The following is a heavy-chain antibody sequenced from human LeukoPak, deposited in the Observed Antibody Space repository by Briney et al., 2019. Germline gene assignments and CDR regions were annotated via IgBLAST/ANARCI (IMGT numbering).Heavy chain of an antibody. Sequence: PGGSLRLSCAASGFTFSSYAMSWVRQAPGKGLEWVSAISGSGGSTYYADSVKGRFTISRANAKNSLYLQMNSLRAEDTAVYYCAREGSGVVPAAMGGGYYDYYYMDVWGKGTTVTVSS. CDR2: ISGSGGST. V-gene: IGHV3-23*01. D-gene: IGHD2-2*01. CDR1: GFTFSSYA. J-gene: IGHJ6*03. CDR3: AREGSGVVPAAMGGGYYDYYYMDV.